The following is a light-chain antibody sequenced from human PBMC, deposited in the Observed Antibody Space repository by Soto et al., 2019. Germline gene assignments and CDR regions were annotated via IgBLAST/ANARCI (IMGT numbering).Light chain of an antibody. CDR3: QQYNNWPLT. V-gene: IGKV3-15*01. CDR2: GAS. Sequence: IVMTQSPSTLSVSPGERATLSCRASPSVSSHLAWYQQKPGQAPRLLIYGASTRATGIPARFSGSGSGTEFTLTINSLQSEDFAVYYCQQYNNWPLTFGGGTKVEIK. CDR1: PSVSSH. J-gene: IGKJ4*01.